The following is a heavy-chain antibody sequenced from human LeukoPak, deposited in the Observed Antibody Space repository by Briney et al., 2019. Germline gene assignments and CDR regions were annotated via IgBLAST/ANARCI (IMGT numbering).Heavy chain of an antibody. Sequence: GGSLRLSCAASGFTFSSYSMNWVRQAPGKGLEWVSSISSSSSYIYYADSVKGRFTISRDNAKNSLYLQMNSLRAEDTAVYYCARTPMVMDPFDYWGQGTLVTVSS. CDR2: ISSSSSYI. CDR3: ARTPMVMDPFDY. D-gene: IGHD5-18*01. J-gene: IGHJ4*02. V-gene: IGHV3-21*01. CDR1: GFTFSSYS.